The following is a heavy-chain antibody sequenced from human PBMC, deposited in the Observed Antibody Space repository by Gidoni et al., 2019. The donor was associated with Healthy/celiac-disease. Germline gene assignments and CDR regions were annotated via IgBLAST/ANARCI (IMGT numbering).Heavy chain of an antibody. V-gene: IGHV3-23*01. CDR1: GFTFSSYA. CDR2: ISGSGGST. D-gene: IGHD6-19*01. CDR3: AKDHDSSGWYRGVYYFDY. J-gene: IGHJ4*02. Sequence: EVQMLESGGGLVQAGGSLRLSCAACGFTFSSYAMSGVRQAPGKGLEWVSGISGSGGSTYYADSVKGRFTISRDNSKNTLYLQMNSLRAEDTAVYYCAKDHDSSGWYRGVYYFDYWGQGTLVTVSS.